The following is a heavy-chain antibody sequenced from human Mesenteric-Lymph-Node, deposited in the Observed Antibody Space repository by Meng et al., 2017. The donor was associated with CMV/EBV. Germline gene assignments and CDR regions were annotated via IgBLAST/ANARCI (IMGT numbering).Heavy chain of an antibody. Sequence: GESLKISCAASGFTFSSYEMNWVRQAPGKGLEWVSYISSSGSTIYYADSVKGRFTISRDNAKNSLYLQMNSLRAEDTAVYYCARDGGLYSSSPSDSWGQGTLVTVSS. CDR2: ISSSGSTI. CDR1: GFTFSSYE. CDR3: ARDGGLYSSSPSDS. J-gene: IGHJ4*02. D-gene: IGHD6-6*01. V-gene: IGHV3-48*03.